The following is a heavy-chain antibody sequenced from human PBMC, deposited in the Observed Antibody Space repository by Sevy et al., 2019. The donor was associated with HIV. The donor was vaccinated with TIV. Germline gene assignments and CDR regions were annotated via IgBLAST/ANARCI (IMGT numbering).Heavy chain of an antibody. CDR1: GFTFSDYY. D-gene: IGHD3-22*01. J-gene: IGHJ4*02. V-gene: IGHV3-11*01. Sequence: GGSLRLSCAASGFTFSDYYMTWIRQAPGKGLEWVSYLSNSGSDINYADSVKGRFTISRDNAKNSLYLQMNSLRAEDTAVYYCAKALDSSGYLVLDYWGQGTLVTVSS. CDR2: LSNSGSDI. CDR3: AKALDSSGYLVLDY.